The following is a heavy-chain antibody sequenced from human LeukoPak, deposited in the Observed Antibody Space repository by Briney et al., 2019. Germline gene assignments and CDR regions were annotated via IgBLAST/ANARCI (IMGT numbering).Heavy chain of an antibody. CDR3: ARGVWFGELPKSYYYYYGMDV. V-gene: IGHV3-33*01. D-gene: IGHD3-10*01. CDR2: IWYDGSNK. Sequence: GRSLRPSCAASGFTFSSYGMHWVHQAPGKGLEWVAVIWYDGSNKYYADSVKGRFTISRDNAKNSLYLQMNSLRAEDTAVYYCARGVWFGELPKSYYYYYGMDVWGQGTTVTVSS. J-gene: IGHJ6*02. CDR1: GFTFSSYG.